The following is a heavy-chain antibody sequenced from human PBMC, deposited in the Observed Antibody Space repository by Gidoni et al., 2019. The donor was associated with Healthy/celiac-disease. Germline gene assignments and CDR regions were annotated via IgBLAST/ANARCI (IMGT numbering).Heavy chain of an antibody. CDR3: ARGGFVALDAFDI. V-gene: IGHV4-34*01. Sequence: QVQLQQWGAGLLKPSETLSLTCAVYSGSFSGYSWNWIRQPPGKGLEWIGDINHSGSTNYNPSLRGRVTLSVDTSKNQFSLKLSSVTAADTAVYYCARGGFVALDAFDIWGQGTMVTVSS. J-gene: IGHJ3*02. CDR1: SGSFSGYS. CDR2: INHSGST.